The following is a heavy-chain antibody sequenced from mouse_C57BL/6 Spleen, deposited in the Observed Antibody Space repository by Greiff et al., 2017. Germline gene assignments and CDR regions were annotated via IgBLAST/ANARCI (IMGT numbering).Heavy chain of an antibody. CDR3: ARGELLDD. J-gene: IGHJ2*01. CDR2: IDPSDSYT. CDR1: GYTFTSYW. V-gene: IGHV1-69*01. Sequence: QVQLQQPGAELVMPGASVKLSCKASGYTFTSYWMHWVKQRPGQGLEWIGEIDPSDSYTNYNQKFKGKSTLTVDKSSSTAYMQLSSLTSEAAAVYYCARGELLDDWGQGTTLTVSS. D-gene: IGHD2-1*01.